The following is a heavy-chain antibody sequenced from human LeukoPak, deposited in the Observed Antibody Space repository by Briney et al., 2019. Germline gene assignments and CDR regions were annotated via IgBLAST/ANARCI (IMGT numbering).Heavy chain of an antibody. Sequence: GGSLRLSCAASGFTFSSYSMNWVRQAPGKGLEWVSSISSSSSYIYYADSVKGRFTISRDNAKNTLYLQMNSLRAEDTAVYYCARGVAHAFDIWGQGTMVTVSS. CDR1: GFTFSSYS. D-gene: IGHD5-12*01. CDR3: ARGVAHAFDI. V-gene: IGHV3-21*01. J-gene: IGHJ3*02. CDR2: ISSSSSYI.